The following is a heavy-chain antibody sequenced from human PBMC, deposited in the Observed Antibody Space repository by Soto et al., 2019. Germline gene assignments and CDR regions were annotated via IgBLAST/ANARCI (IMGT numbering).Heavy chain of an antibody. CDR2: ISSSNRYI. D-gene: IGHD2-15*01. CDR1: GFNFSSYT. Sequence: PGGSLRLSCAVSGFNFSSYTMNWVRQTPGTGLEWVSSISSSNRYIYYADSVKGRFTISRDDAKNSLYLQMNSLRADDTAVYYCARDCCRGCSCYQTYAFDIWGQGTMVTVSS. V-gene: IGHV3-21*01. J-gene: IGHJ3*02. CDR3: ARDCCRGCSCYQTYAFDI.